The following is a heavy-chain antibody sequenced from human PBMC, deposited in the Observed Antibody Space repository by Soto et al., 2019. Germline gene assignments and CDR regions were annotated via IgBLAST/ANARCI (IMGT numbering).Heavy chain of an antibody. CDR3: AHSYDSGCSFDY. V-gene: IGHV2-5*02. J-gene: IGHJ4*02. D-gene: IGHD3-22*01. CDR1: GFSLSTSGVG. Sequence: QITLKESGPTLVKPTQTLTLTCTFSGFSLSTSGVGVGWIRQPPGKALEWLALIYWDDDKRYSPSLKSRLTFTKDTSKNQLVLTITSMDPVDTVTYYCAHSYDSGCSFDYWGQGTLVTVSS. CDR2: IYWDDDK.